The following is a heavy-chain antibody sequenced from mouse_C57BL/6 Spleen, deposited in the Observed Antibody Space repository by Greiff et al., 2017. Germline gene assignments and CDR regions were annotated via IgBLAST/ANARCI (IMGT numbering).Heavy chain of an antibody. J-gene: IGHJ4*01. V-gene: IGHV1-4*01. CDR3: ALYNGSSDYYAMDY. D-gene: IGHD1-1*01. CDR2: INPSSGYT. CDR1: GYTFTSYT. Sequence: QVHVKQSGAELARPGASVKMSCKASGYTFTSYTMHWVKQRPGQGLEWIGYINPSSGYTKYNQKFKDKATLTAAKSSSTAYMQLSSLTSGDSAVYDCALYNGSSDYYAMDYWGQGTAVTVSS.